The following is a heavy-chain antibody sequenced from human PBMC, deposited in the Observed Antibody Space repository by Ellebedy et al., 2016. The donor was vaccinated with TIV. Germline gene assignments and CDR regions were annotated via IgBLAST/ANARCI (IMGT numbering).Heavy chain of an antibody. CDR3: ARDRKKSGYEYNYYYYYGLDV. D-gene: IGHD5-12*01. V-gene: IGHV3-30*03. CDR2: ISYDRKNK. J-gene: IGHJ6*02. CDR1: GFTFSTYG. Sequence: PGGSLRLSCVASGFTFSTYGMHWVRQSPGKGLEWVAIISYDRKNKYSTDSVKGRFTISRDTARNTLYLQMNSVRPEDTAVYYCARDRKKSGYEYNYYYYYGLDVWGQGTTVTVSS.